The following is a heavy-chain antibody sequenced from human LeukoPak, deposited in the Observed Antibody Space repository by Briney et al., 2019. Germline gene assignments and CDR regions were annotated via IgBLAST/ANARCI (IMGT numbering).Heavy chain of an antibody. V-gene: IGHV3-30*03. Sequence: PGGSLRLSCAASGFTFSGYSMNWVRQAPGKGLEWVAVISYDGSNKYYADSVKGRFTISRDNSKNTLYLQMNSLRAEDTAVYYCARGEWAAMPEYYYYGMDVWGQGTTVTVSS. D-gene: IGHD2-2*01. CDR2: ISYDGSNK. CDR3: ARGEWAAMPEYYYYGMDV. CDR1: GFTFSGYS. J-gene: IGHJ6*02.